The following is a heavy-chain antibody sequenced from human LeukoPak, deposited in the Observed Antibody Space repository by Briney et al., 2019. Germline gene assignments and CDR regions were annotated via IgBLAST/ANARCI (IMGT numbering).Heavy chain of an antibody. Sequence: PGGSLRLSCAVSGFTFSRYEMSWVRQAPGKGLEWISYISPSGATIYYVDSVKGRFIISRDNAKDSLYLQMNSLRVEDTAVYYCARDLVESSHHWGQGTLVTVSS. CDR2: ISPSGATI. CDR1: GFTFSRYE. CDR3: ARDLVESSHH. D-gene: IGHD5-24*01. J-gene: IGHJ1*01. V-gene: IGHV3-48*03.